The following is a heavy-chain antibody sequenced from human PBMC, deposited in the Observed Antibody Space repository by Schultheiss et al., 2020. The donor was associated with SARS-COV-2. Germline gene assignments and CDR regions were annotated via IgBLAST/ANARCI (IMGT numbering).Heavy chain of an antibody. CDR3: ARAVVVADHYYYGMDV. CDR2: ISYDGSNK. D-gene: IGHD2-15*01. V-gene: IGHV3-30-3*01. Sequence: GESLKISCAASGFTFSSYAMHWVRQAPGKGLEWVAVISYDGSNKYYADSVKGRFTISRDNSKNTLYLQMNSLRAEDTAVYYCARAVVVADHYYYGMDVWGQGTTVTVSS. J-gene: IGHJ6*02. CDR1: GFTFSSYA.